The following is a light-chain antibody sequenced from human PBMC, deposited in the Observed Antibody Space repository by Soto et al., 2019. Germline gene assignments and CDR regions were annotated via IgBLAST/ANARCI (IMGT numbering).Light chain of an antibody. CDR3: QRYDSLPPT. CDR1: HDINKY. Sequence: DLQMTQSPFSLSASVGDRVTITCQASHDINKYLNWYQEKPGKAPKLLIYDASNLQTGVPSRFSGSGSGTHFTFTISSLQPEDIATYYCQRYDSLPPTFGQGTRLDIK. CDR2: DAS. V-gene: IGKV1-33*01. J-gene: IGKJ5*01.